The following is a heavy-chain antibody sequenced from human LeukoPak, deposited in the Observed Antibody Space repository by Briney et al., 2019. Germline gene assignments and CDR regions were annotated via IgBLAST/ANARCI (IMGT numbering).Heavy chain of an antibody. CDR3: ARHGEVDYYDSSGFDY. V-gene: IGHV4-59*08. CDR1: GGSISGYY. CDR2: IYYSGST. D-gene: IGHD3-22*01. Sequence: SETLSLTCSVSGGSISGYYWSWIRQPPGQGLEWIGYIYYSGSTNYNPSLKSRVIISRDTSKNQFSLNLSSVTAADTAVYYCARHGEVDYYDSSGFDYWGQGTLVTVSS. J-gene: IGHJ4*02.